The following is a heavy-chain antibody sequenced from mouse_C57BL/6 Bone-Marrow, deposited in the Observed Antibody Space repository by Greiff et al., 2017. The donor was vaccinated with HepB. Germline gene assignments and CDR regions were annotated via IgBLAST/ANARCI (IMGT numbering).Heavy chain of an antibody. V-gene: IGHV5-17*01. J-gene: IGHJ3*01. D-gene: IGHD1-1*01. CDR2: ISSGSSTI. CDR1: GFTFSDYG. CDR3: ARRPYYYGTGFAY. Sequence: VQLKESGGGLVKPGGSLKLSCAASGFTFSDYGMHWVRQAPEKGLEWVAYISSGSSTIYYADTVKGRFTISRDNAKNTLFLQMTSLRSEDTAMYYGARRPYYYGTGFAYWGQGTLVTVSA.